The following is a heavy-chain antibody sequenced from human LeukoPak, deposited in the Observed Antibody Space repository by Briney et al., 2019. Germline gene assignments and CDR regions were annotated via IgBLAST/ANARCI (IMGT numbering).Heavy chain of an antibody. V-gene: IGHV1-2*02. CDR3: ARDPSGWQHY. CDR2: INPNSGGT. Sequence: ASVKVSCKASGYTFTGYYMHWVRQAPGQGLEWMGWINPNSGGTNYAQKFQGRVTMTRDTSISTAYMELSRLRSDDAAVYYCARDPSGWQHYWGQGTLVTVSS. CDR1: GYTFTGYY. J-gene: IGHJ4*02. D-gene: IGHD6-19*01.